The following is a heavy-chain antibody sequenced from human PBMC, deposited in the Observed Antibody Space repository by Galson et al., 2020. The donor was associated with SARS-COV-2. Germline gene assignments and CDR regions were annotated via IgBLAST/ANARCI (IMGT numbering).Heavy chain of an antibody. CDR1: GFTFSSKD. CDR3: ARERDSSGWSHWYFDL. J-gene: IGHJ2*01. CDR2: IGTAGDT. D-gene: IGHD6-19*01. V-gene: IGHV3-13*04. Sequence: GGSLRPSCAAAGFTFSSKDMHWVRQATGKGLEWESAIGTAGDTNYPGSVKGRFTISRENAKNSLYLQMNSRRAGATAVYYCARERDSSGWSHWYFDLWGRGTLVTVSS.